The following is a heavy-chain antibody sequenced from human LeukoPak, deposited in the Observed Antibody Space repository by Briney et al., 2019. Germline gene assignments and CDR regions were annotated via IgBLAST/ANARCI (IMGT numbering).Heavy chain of an antibody. CDR3: ARDRVLGYCSSTSCYLGPSGDKFDP. CDR1: GYTFTSYG. D-gene: IGHD2-2*01. CDR2: ISAYNGNT. J-gene: IGHJ5*02. Sequence: ASVKVSCKASGYTFTSYGISWVRQAPGQGLEWMGWISAYNGNTNYVQKLQGRVTMTTDTSTSTAYMELRSLRSDDTAVYYCARDRVLGYCSSTSCYLGPSGDKFDPWGQGTLVTVSS. V-gene: IGHV1-18*01.